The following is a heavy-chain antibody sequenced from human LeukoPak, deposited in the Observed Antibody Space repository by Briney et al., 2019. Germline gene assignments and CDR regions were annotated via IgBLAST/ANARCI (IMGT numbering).Heavy chain of an antibody. Sequence: PGGSLRLSCAASGFTVSSNYMSWVRQAPGKGLEWVSVIYSGGNTYYADSVKGRFTISRDNSKNTLYLQMNSLRAEDTAVYYCARVSVKLSYYYDSSGYYYLFDYWGQGTLVTVSS. D-gene: IGHD3-22*01. CDR1: GFTVSSNY. J-gene: IGHJ4*02. CDR3: ARVSVKLSYYYDSSGYYYLFDY. V-gene: IGHV3-66*01. CDR2: IYSGGNT.